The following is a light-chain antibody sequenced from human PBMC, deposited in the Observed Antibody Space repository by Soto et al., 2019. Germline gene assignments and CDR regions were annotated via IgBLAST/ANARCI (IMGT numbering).Light chain of an antibody. CDR1: SRDVGAYVY. CDR2: EVT. Sequence: QSALTQPSSASGSPGESVTMSCTGTSRDVGAYVYVSWFQQHPGKAPKLLIYEVTKRPSGVPDRFSGSRSGNTASLTVSGLQVEDEADYYCSAYAGSNKLVFGGETKVTVL. CDR3: SAYAGSNKLV. J-gene: IGLJ2*01. V-gene: IGLV2-8*01.